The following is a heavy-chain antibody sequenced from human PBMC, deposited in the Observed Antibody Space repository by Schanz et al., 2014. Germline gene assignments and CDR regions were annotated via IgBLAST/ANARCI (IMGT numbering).Heavy chain of an antibody. D-gene: IGHD1-1*01. Sequence: EVQLAESGGGLVQPGGSLRLSCAASGFTFSGFWMTWVRQAPGKGLEWVSGITGASDHIDYAESVKGRFTISRDNSKNTLYLQMDSLRAEDTAVYFCAKKVPAYNPFDSWGQGTLVNVSS. V-gene: IGHV3-23*04. CDR1: GFTFSGFW. J-gene: IGHJ4*02. CDR2: ITGASDHI. CDR3: AKKVPAYNPFDS.